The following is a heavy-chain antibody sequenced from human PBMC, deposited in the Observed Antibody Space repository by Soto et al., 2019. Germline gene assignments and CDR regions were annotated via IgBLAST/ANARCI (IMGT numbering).Heavy chain of an antibody. CDR1: GFTFSSYW. CDR3: ARGGGVPYCSSTSCYAPPYAMDV. V-gene: IGHV3-74*01. Sequence: PGGSLRLSCAASGFTFSSYWMHWVRQAPGKGLVWVSRINSDGSSTSYADSVKGRFTISRDNAKNTLYLQMNSLRAEDTAVYYCARGGGVPYCSSTSCYAPPYAMDVWGQGPTVTVSS. CDR2: INSDGSST. J-gene: IGHJ6*02. D-gene: IGHD2-2*01.